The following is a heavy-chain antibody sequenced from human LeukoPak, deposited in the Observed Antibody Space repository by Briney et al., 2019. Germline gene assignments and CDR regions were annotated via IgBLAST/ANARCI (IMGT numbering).Heavy chain of an antibody. Sequence: ASVKVSCKASGYTFTGYYMHWVRQAPGQGLEWMGWINPDSGTKYGKKFQGRVTMTRDTSISTAYMELSRLRSDDTAVYYCARSPARYSSGWLDYWGQGTLVTVSS. CDR1: GYTFTGYY. D-gene: IGHD6-19*01. V-gene: IGHV1-2*02. J-gene: IGHJ4*02. CDR2: INPDSGT. CDR3: ARSPARYSSGWLDY.